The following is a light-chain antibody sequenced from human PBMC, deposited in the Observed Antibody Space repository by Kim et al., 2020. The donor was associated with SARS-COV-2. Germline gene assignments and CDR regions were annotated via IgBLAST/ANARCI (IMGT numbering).Light chain of an antibody. CDR2: GAS. CDR1: QSVSSSY. CDR3: KQYDRPPWT. V-gene: IGKV3-20*01. J-gene: IGKJ1*01. Sequence: EIVLTQSPGTLSLSPGERATLSCRSSQSVSSSYIAWYKQKPGQSNRLLIYGASSVATGIPDRFRGSGSGTEFTLTISRLEPEDFAVYYCKQYDRPPWTFGLGTKVDIK.